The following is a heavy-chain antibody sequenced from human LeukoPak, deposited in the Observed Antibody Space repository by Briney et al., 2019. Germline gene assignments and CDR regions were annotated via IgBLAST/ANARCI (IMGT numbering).Heavy chain of an antibody. D-gene: IGHD3-16*02. J-gene: IGHJ4*02. CDR1: GGSISSSSYY. Sequence: SETLSLTCTVSGGSISSSSYYWGWIRQPPGKGLEWIGSIYYSGSTYYNPSLKSRVTISVDTSKNQFSLKLSFVTAADTAVYYCVRGQRDSYDYVWGSYRPLFDYWGQGTLVTVSS. CDR2: IYYSGST. CDR3: VRGQRDSYDYVWGSYRPLFDY. V-gene: IGHV4-39*07.